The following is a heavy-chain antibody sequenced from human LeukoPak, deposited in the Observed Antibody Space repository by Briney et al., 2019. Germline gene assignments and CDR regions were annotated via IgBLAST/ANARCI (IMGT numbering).Heavy chain of an antibody. D-gene: IGHD3/OR15-3a*01. V-gene: IGHV3-30*02. CDR2: IRYDGSKK. CDR1: GFTFSSYG. J-gene: IGHJ4*02. CDR3: VRTGDTERFDC. Sequence: GGSLRLSCAASGFTFSSYGMHWVRHAPGKGLEWVALIRYDGSKKDYADSVRGRFTISRDNSKNTLYLQMNSLRAEDTAMYYCVRTGDTERFDCWGQGTLVTVSS.